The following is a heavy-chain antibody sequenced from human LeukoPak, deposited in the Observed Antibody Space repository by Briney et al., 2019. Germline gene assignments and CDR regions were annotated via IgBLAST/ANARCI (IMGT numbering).Heavy chain of an antibody. J-gene: IGHJ4*02. V-gene: IGHV1-18*01. CDR1: GYTFTNYG. Sequence: EASVKVSCKASGYTFTNYGISWVRQAPGQGLEWMGWISANNGNTNYAQNLQGRVTMTTDTSTSTAYMDLGSLRSDDTAVYYCARGPMVGPTRGDYWGQGTLVTVSS. CDR3: ARGPMVGPTRGDY. D-gene: IGHD1-26*01. CDR2: ISANNGNT.